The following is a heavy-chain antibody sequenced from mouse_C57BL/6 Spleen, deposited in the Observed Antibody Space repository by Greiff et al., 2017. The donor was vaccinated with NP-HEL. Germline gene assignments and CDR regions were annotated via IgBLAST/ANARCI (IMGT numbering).Heavy chain of an antibody. CDR1: GFTFSDYY. Sequence: EVKVEESGGGLVQPGGSLKLSCAASGFTFSDYYMYWVRQTPEKRLEWVAYISNGGGSTYYPDTVKGRFTISRDNAKNTLYLQMSRLKSEDTAMYYCARHHYSNYWYFDVWGTGTTVTVSS. V-gene: IGHV5-12*01. CDR3: ARHHYSNYWYFDV. J-gene: IGHJ1*03. D-gene: IGHD2-5*01. CDR2: ISNGGGST.